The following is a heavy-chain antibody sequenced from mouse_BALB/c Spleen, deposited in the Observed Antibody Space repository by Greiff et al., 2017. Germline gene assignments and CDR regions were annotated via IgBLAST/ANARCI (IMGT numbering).Heavy chain of an antibody. CDR1: GYTFTSYW. Sequence: QVQLQQPGAELVRPGASVKLSCKASGYTFTSYWINWVKQRPGQGLEWIGNIYPSDSYTNYNQKFKDKATLTVDKSSSTAYMQLSSPTSEDSAVYYCTRRWYYAMDYWGQGTSVTVSS. D-gene: IGHD1-1*02. CDR2: IYPSDSYT. CDR3: TRRWYYAMDY. J-gene: IGHJ4*01. V-gene: IGHV1-69*02.